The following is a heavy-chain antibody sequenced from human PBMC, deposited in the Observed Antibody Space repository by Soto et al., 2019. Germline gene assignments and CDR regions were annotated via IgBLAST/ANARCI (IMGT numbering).Heavy chain of an antibody. CDR3: ARGLAAAGAFDY. J-gene: IGHJ4*02. Sequence: QVQLQESGPGLVKPSQTLSLTCTVSGGSISSGGYYWSWIRRHPGKGLEWIGYIYYIGSTYYNPSPKSRDTISVDTSKNQFALKVSSVTAADTAVYYCARGLAAAGAFDYWGQGTLVTVSS. D-gene: IGHD6-13*01. CDR2: IYYIGST. V-gene: IGHV4-31*03. CDR1: GGSISSGGYY.